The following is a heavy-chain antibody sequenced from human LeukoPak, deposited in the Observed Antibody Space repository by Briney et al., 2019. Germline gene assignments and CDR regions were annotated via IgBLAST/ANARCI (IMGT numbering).Heavy chain of an antibody. D-gene: IGHD6-6*01. J-gene: IGHJ4*02. CDR3: AKGHPSSSSTGDY. CDR2: ISGSGGTT. Sequence: GGSLRLSCAASGFTFSSYAMSWVRQAPGKGLEWVSTISGSGGTTYYADSVKGRFTISRDNSKNTLYLQMNSLRAADTAVYYCAKGHPSSSSTGDYWGQGTLVTVSS. V-gene: IGHV3-23*01. CDR1: GFTFSSYA.